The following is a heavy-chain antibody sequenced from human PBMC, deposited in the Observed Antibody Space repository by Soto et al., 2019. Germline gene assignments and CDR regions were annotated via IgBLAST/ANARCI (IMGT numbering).Heavy chain of an antibody. Sequence: SETLSLTCTVSGDSISNYYWTWIRQPPGKGLEWIGYIYYSGSTNYNPSLKSRVTISVDTSKNQFSLKLSSVTAADTAVYYCARVGVAAVYYYYYMDVSGKGTTVTVAS. V-gene: IGHV4-59*01. D-gene: IGHD6-13*01. J-gene: IGHJ6*03. CDR3: ARVGVAAVYYYYYMDV. CDR2: IYYSGST. CDR1: GDSISNYY.